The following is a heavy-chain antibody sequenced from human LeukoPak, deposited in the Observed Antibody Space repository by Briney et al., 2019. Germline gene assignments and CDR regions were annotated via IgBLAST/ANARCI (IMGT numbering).Heavy chain of an antibody. Sequence: GGSLRLSCAASEFTISRYWMHWVRQAPGKGLVWVSNINNDGSITTYADSVKGRFTISRDNVKNALFLQMNSLGAEDTALYYCARGWNTTPRSGFDIWGLGTMVTVSS. V-gene: IGHV3-74*01. CDR3: ARGWNTTPRSGFDI. CDR2: INNDGSIT. D-gene: IGHD1/OR15-1a*01. CDR1: EFTISRYW. J-gene: IGHJ3*02.